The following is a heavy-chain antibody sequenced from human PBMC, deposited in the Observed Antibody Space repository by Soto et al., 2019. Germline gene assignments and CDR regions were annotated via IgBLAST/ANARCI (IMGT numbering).Heavy chain of an antibody. CDR3: AKALYGSSSSPIDF. J-gene: IGHJ4*02. D-gene: IGHD6-13*01. V-gene: IGHV3-9*01. Sequence: EVQLVESGGGLVQPGRSLRLSCAASGFTFDDYAMHWVRQAPGTGLEWVSYITWNSVYTGYADSVKGRFTISRDNANNSLYLQMNSLKPEDTALYYCAKALYGSSSSPIDFWGQGTLVTVSS. CDR2: ITWNSVYT. CDR1: GFTFDDYA.